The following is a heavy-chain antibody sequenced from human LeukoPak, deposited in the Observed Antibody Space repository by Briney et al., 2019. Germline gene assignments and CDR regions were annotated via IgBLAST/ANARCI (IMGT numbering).Heavy chain of an antibody. Sequence: GGSLRLSCAASGFTFSSYAMSWVRQAPGKGLEWVSAISGSGGSTYYADSVKGRFTISRDNSKNTLYLQMNSLRAEDTAVYYCAKDPYSSSWRHIAPYYYYYMDVWGKGTTVTVSS. CDR2: ISGSGGST. J-gene: IGHJ6*03. CDR1: GFTFSSYA. V-gene: IGHV3-23*01. CDR3: AKDPYSSSWRHIAPYYYYYMDV. D-gene: IGHD6-13*01.